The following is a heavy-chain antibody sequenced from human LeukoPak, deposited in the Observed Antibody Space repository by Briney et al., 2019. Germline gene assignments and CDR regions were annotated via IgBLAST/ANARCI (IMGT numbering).Heavy chain of an antibody. CDR1: GFTVSSNY. Sequence: HPGGSLRLSCAASGFTVSSNYMSWVRQAPGKGLEWVSIIYSGGSTYYADSVKGRFTISSDNAKNSLYLQMNSLRAEDTAVYYCARGGYYYGSGPVDFWGQGTLVTVSS. CDR2: IYSGGST. CDR3: ARGGYYYGSGPVDF. V-gene: IGHV3-66*01. J-gene: IGHJ4*02. D-gene: IGHD3-10*01.